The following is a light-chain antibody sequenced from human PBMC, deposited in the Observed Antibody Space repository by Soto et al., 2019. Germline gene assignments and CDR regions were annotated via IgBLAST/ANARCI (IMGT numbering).Light chain of an antibody. CDR3: SSYTSSSTYV. CDR1: SSDVGGNKY. Sequence: ALTQPASVSGSPGQSITISCTGTSSDVGGNKYVSWYQQHPGEAPKLMIYEVSNRPSGVSNRFSGSKSGNTASLTISGLQAEDEADYYCSSYTSSSTYVFGTGTKVTVL. J-gene: IGLJ1*01. V-gene: IGLV2-14*01. CDR2: EVS.